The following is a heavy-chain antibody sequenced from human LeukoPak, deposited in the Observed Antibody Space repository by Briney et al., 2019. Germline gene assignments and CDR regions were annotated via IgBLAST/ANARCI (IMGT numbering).Heavy chain of an antibody. V-gene: IGHV4-59*01. CDR2: IYYSGST. CDR1: GGSISGYY. J-gene: IGHJ4*02. Sequence: SETLSLTCTVSGGSISGYYWGWIRQPPGEGLEWIGYIYYSGSTNYNPSLESRVTISVDTSKNQFFLKLSSVTAADTAVYYCASGIQWTGNDYWGQGILVTVSS. CDR3: ASGIQWTGNDY. D-gene: IGHD3/OR15-3a*01.